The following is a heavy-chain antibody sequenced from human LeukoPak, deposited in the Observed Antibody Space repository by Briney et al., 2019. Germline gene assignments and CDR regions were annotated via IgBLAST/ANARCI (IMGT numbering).Heavy chain of an antibody. J-gene: IGHJ4*02. V-gene: IGHV1-18*01. D-gene: IGHD3-9*01. Sequence: ASVKVSCKASGGTFSSYAISWVRQAPGQGLEWMGWISVYNKNTNYAQELQGRVTMTTDTSTSTAYMELRSLRSDDTAVYYCARDQHYDILTGFYKGPLGYWGQGTLVTVSS. CDR2: ISVYNKNT. CDR1: GGTFSSYA. CDR3: ARDQHYDILTGFYKGPLGY.